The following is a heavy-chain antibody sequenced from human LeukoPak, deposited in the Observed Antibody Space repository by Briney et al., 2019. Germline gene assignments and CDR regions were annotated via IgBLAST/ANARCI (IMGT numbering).Heavy chain of an antibody. D-gene: IGHD3-16*01. CDR3: ARARRLRGLGY. J-gene: IGHJ4*02. CDR2: IYYSGST. V-gene: IGHV4-39*07. Sequence: SETLSLTCTVSGGSISSSSYYWGWIRRPPGKGLEWIGSIYYSGSTYYNPSLKSRVTISVDTSKNQFSLKLSSVTAADTAVYYCARARRLRGLGYWGQGTLVTVSS. CDR1: GGSISSSSYY.